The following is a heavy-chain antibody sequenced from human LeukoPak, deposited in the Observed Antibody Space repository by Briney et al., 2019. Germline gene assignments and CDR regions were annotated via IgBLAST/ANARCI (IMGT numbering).Heavy chain of an antibody. V-gene: IGHV1-46*01. J-gene: IGHJ4*02. CDR1: GYTFTSYY. D-gene: IGHD3-22*01. CDR2: INPSGGST. CDR3: ARGYDSSGYYYIFSYYFDY. Sequence: ASVKVSRKASGYTFTSYYMHWVRQAPGQGLEWMGIINPSGGSTSYAQKFQGRVTMTRDTSTSTVYMELSSLRSEDTAVYYCARGYDSSGYYYIFSYYFDYWGQGTLVTVSS.